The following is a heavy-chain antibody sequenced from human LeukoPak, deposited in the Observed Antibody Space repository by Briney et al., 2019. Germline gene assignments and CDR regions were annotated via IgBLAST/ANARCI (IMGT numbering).Heavy chain of an antibody. CDR2: IVPTNGKV. CDR3: ASGAAAGYDFFRMDV. J-gene: IGHJ6*02. CDR1: GGAFNGYG. D-gene: IGHD6-13*01. Sequence: SVKVSCKASGGAFNGYGISWVRQAPGAGLQWMGRIVPTNGKVNYSQKFQGRVTITADKSTSTSYMELSSLRSDDTAVYYCASGAAAGYDFFRMDVWGQGTTLTVSS. V-gene: IGHV1-69*04.